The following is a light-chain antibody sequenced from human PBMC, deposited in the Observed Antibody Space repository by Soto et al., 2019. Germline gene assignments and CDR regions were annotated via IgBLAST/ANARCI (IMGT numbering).Light chain of an antibody. J-gene: IGLJ2*01. CDR1: TGAVTSGYY. V-gene: IGLV7-43*01. CDR3: LLYDGGALV. Sequence: QAVVTQEPSLTVSPGGTVTLTCASSTGAVTSGYYPNWFQQKPGQAPRTLIYSTTNKHPWTPARFSGSLLVGKAALALSGVQPWHEAEYYCLLYDGGALVFGGGTKVTVL. CDR2: STT.